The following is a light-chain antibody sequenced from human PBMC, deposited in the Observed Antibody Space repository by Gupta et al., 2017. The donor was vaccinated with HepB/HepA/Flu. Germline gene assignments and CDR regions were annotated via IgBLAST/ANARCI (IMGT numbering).Light chain of an antibody. CDR1: QSVSSSNSNY. CDR3: QHYGNSPRFT. Sequence: EIVLTQSPGTLSLSPGERATLSCRASQSVSSSNSNYLAWYQQKPGQAPRLLISSASSRATGIPDRFSGSGSGTDFTLTISRLEPEDFAVYYCQHYGNSPRFTFGHGTKVDIK. V-gene: IGKV3-20*01. J-gene: IGKJ3*01. CDR2: SAS.